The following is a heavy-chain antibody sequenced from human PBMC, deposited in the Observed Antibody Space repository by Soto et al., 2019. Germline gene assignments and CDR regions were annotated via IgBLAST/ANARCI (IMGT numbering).Heavy chain of an antibody. Sequence: GESLKISCKGSGYSFTSYWIGWVRQMPGKGLEWIGIIYPGDSDTRYSPSFQGQVTISADKSISTAYLQWSSLKASDTAMYYCARGTYSYVWGSYRYYYYYYGMDVWGQGTTVTVSS. CDR1: GYSFTSYW. J-gene: IGHJ6*02. V-gene: IGHV5-51*01. CDR3: ARGTYSYVWGSYRYYYYYYGMDV. CDR2: IYPGDSDT. D-gene: IGHD3-16*02.